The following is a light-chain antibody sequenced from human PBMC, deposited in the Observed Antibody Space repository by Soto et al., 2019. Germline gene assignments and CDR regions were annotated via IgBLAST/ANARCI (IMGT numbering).Light chain of an antibody. V-gene: IGKV1-13*02. Sequence: AIQLTQSPSSLSASVGDRVTITCRASQGIGSALAWYQQKPGKAPKLLIYDASSLESGVPSRFSGSGSGTEFTLTISSLQPDDFATYYCQQYNSYWTFGQGTKV. CDR3: QQYNSYWT. CDR2: DAS. CDR1: QGIGSA. J-gene: IGKJ1*01.